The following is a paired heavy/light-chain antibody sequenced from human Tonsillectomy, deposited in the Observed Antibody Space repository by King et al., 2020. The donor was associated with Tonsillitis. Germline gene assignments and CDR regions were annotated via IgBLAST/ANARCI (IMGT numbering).Heavy chain of an antibody. CDR1: GDTFNNYA. CDR3: ARDFAGGSSPYYFDL. Sequence: QVHLVQSGPEVKKPASSVKVSCQASGDTFNNYAINWVRQAPGQGLEWMGGIIPMSGTTNYAQKFQGRVTFSADESTTTAYMEVSSLRPEDTAVYFCARDFAGGSSPYYFDLWGQGTLITVSS. D-gene: IGHD3-10*01. J-gene: IGHJ4*02. V-gene: IGHV1-69*01. CDR2: IIPMSGTT.
Light chain of an antibody. J-gene: IGKJ1*01. V-gene: IGKV3-20*01. Sequence: EIVLTQSPGTLSLSPGERATLSCRASQTISSTYIAWYQQKSGQAPRVLIYGASRRATGIPDRFSGSGSGADFTLTISGLEPEDFAVYFCQQYGSSPRTFGQGTRVEVK. CDR2: GAS. CDR1: QTISSTY. CDR3: QQYGSSPRT.